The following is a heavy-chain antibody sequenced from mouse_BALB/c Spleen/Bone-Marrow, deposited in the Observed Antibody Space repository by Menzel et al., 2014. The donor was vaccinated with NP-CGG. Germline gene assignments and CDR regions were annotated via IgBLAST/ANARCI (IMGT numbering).Heavy chain of an antibody. CDR3: ARGLDY. Sequence: EVQVVESGGGLVQPGGSLKLSCAASGFTFSSYGMSWVRQTPDKRLELVATINTNGGNTYYPDSVKGRFTISRDNAKNTLYLQMSSLKSGDTAMYYCARGLDYWGQGTTLTVSS. CDR2: INTNGGNT. CDR1: GFTFSSYG. J-gene: IGHJ2*01. V-gene: IGHV5-6-3*01.